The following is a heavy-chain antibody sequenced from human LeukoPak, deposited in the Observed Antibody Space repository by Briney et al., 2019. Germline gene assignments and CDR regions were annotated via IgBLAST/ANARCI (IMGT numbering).Heavy chain of an antibody. CDR1: GFTFSSYW. CDR2: IKEDGTRK. D-gene: IGHD3-16*01. V-gene: IGHV3-7*01. J-gene: IGHJ5*02. CDR3: VAWGSLVA. Sequence: GGSLRLSCAASGFTFSSYWMSWVRQAPGKGLDWVAHIKEDGTRKYYVDSVRGRFTISRDNAKNSLFLQMNSLRVEDTAVFYCVAWGSLVAWGQGTLVTVSS.